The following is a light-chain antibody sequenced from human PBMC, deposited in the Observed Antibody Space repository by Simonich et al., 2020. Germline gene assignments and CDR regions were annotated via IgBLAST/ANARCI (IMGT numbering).Light chain of an antibody. CDR1: QSLVHSDGNTY. J-gene: IGKJ1*01. Sequence: DVVMTQSPLSLPVTLGQPASISCRSRQSLVHSDGNTYLNWLQQRPGQSPRRLIYKVSNRDSGVPDRFSGSGSCTDFTLKISRVEAEDVAVYYCQQYYSTPRTFGQGTKVEIK. CDR3: QQYYSTPRT. CDR2: KVS. V-gene: IGKV2-30*02.